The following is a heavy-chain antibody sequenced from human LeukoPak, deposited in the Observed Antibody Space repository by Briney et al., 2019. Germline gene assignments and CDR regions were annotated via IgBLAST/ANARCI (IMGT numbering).Heavy chain of an antibody. CDR3: ARVARNYFDY. CDR2: INHSGST. V-gene: IGHV4-34*01. CDR1: GGSFSGYY. J-gene: IGHJ4*02. Sequence: SETLSLTCAVYGGSFSGYYWSWIRQPPGKGLEWIGEINHSGSTNYNPSLKSRVTISVDTSKNQFSLKLSSVTAADTAVYYCARVARNYFDYWGQGTLVTVPS.